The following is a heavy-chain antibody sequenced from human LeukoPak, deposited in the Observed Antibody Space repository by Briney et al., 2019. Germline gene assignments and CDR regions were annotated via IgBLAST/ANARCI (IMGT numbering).Heavy chain of an antibody. J-gene: IGHJ4*02. CDR1: GDSINSLDL. CDR3: ARHFGT. CDR2: MYLSGTT. D-gene: IGHD3/OR15-3a*01. V-gene: IGHV4-4*02. Sequence: KTSETLSLTCTVSGDSINSLDLWSWVRQPPGKGLEWIGEMYLSGTTHSNPSVKSRVTISVDTSKNQFSLKLRSVTAADTAVYYCARHFGTWGQGTLVTVSS.